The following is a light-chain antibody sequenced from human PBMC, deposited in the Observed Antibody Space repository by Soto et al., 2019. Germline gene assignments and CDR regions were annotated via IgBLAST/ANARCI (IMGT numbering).Light chain of an antibody. V-gene: IGLV2-11*01. CDR2: DVS. CDR3: CSYAGSYTDV. Sequence: QSVLTQHRSVSGSPGQSVTISCTGTSSDVGGYNYVSWYQQHPGKAPKLMIYDVSKRPSGVPDRFSGSKSGNTASLTISGLQAEDEADYYCCSYAGSYTDVFGTG. J-gene: IGLJ1*01. CDR1: SSDVGGYNY.